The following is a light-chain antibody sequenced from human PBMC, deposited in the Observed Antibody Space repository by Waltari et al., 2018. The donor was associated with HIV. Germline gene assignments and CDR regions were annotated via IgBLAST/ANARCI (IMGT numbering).Light chain of an antibody. CDR1: QSISFY. CDR3: QQSFSYPLT. V-gene: IGKV1-39*01. CDR2: RAS. Sequence: DIQMTQSPSSLSASVGDTITIACRASQSISFYLNWYQVKPGKVPKLLISRASNLESGAPSRFTGSGSGTEFTLTLNSLQPDDFATYFCQQSFSYPLTFGPGTKVDI. J-gene: IGKJ3*01.